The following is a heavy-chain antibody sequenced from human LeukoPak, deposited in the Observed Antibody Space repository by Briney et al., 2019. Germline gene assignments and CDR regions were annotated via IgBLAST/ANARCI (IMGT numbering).Heavy chain of an antibody. J-gene: IGHJ4*02. Sequence: ASVKVSCKASGYTFTSYDINWVRQATGQGLEWMGWMNPNSGNTGYAQKFQGRVTMTRNTSISTAYMELSSLRPEDTAVYYCARASRYSSSSRLGYWGQGTLVTVSS. CDR1: GYTFTSYD. CDR2: MNPNSGNT. D-gene: IGHD6-6*01. CDR3: ARASRYSSSSRLGY. V-gene: IGHV1-8*01.